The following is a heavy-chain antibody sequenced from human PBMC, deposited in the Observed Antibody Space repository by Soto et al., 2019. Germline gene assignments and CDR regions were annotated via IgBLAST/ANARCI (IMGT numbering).Heavy chain of an antibody. Sequence: SETLSLTCTVSGGSVSSGSYYWSWIRQPPGKGLEWIGYIYYSGSTNYNPSLKSRVTISVDTSKNQFSLKLSSVTAADTAVYYCARDRSGLWFGELFKFRSKNYYYYGMDVWGQGTTVTVS. J-gene: IGHJ6*02. D-gene: IGHD3-10*01. CDR1: GGSVSSGSYY. V-gene: IGHV4-61*01. CDR2: IYYSGST. CDR3: ARDRSGLWFGELFKFRSKNYYYYGMDV.